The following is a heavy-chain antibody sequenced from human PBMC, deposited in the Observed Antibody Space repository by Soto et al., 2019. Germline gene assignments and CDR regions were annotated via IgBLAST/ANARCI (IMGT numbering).Heavy chain of an antibody. CDR1: GFTFSSHS. J-gene: IGHJ6*02. CDR2: ISISSTYI. Sequence: LRLSCAASGFTFSSHSMNWVRQAPGKGLEWVSSISISSTYIYYADSLKGRFTISRDDAKNSLYLQMNSLRAEDTAVYYCARARYSSSWSHYYYGMDVWGQGTTVTVSS. CDR3: ARARYSSSWSHYYYGMDV. V-gene: IGHV3-21*01. D-gene: IGHD6-13*01.